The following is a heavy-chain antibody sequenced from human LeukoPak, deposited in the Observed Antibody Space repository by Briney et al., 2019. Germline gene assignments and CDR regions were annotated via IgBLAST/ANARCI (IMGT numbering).Heavy chain of an antibody. D-gene: IGHD5-24*01. V-gene: IGHV3-30-3*01. J-gene: IGHJ6*02. CDR1: GFTFSSYA. CDR2: ISYDGSNK. CDR3: AREAEMATTGITYYYYYGMDV. Sequence: GGSLRLSCAASGFTFSSYAMHWVRQAPGKGLEWVAVISYDGSNKYYADSVKGRFTISRDNSKDTLYLQMNSLRAEDTAVYYCAREAEMATTGITYYYYYGMDVWGQGTTVTVSS.